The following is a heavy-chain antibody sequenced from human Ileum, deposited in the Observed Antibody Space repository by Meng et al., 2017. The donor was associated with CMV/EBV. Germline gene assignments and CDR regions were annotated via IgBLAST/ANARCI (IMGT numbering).Heavy chain of an antibody. CDR1: GDPISSGSHS. Sequence: QMRRQGSGAGLVKPAETLSLTCTGSGDPISSGSHSWAWFRQPPGKRLEWIGSMYFSGIADYNPSLKSRVTISLHATQKQFSLRLTSVTAADSAVYFCARDLTNKWFYYWGQGTLVTVSS. J-gene: IGHJ4*02. V-gene: IGHV4-39*07. D-gene: IGHD1-26*01. CDR2: MYFSGIA. CDR3: ARDLTNKWFYY.